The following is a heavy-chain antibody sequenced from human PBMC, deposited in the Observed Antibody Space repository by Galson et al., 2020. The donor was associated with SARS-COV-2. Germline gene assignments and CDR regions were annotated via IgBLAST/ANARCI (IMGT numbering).Heavy chain of an antibody. CDR2: IYTSGST. J-gene: IGHJ5*02. D-gene: IGHD3-3*01. CDR1: GGAISSAGYY. CDR3: VRVRSMAFGIINDWFDP. Sequence: ETSETLSLTCTVSGGAISSAGYYWSWIRQPAGKGLEWIGRIYTSGSTNYNPSLKSRATLSVNTSKNQFSLKLSSVTAADTAVYYCVRVRSMAFGIINDWFDPWGQGTLVTVSS. V-gene: IGHV4-61*02.